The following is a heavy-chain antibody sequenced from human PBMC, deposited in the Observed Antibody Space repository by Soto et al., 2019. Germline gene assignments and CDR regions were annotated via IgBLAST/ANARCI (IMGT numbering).Heavy chain of an antibody. V-gene: IGHV3-23*01. D-gene: IGHD3-9*01. CDR2: IDGSGAGT. Sequence: EVQLLESGGGLVQPGGSLRLSCVASGFTFSSYAMSWVRQAPGRGLECVSSIDGSGAGTYYSDSVRGRFTISRDNSKNTLDLQMDSRRAEDTAVYYCAKGDILTGSRQGWDYWGQGTLVTVSS. CDR3: AKGDILTGSRQGWDY. J-gene: IGHJ4*02. CDR1: GFTFSSYA.